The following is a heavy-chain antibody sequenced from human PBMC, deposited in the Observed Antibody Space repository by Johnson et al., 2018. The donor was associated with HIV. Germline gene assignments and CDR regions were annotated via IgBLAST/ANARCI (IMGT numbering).Heavy chain of an antibody. Sequence: QVQLVESGGGLVKPGGSLRLSCAASGFTFSDYYMSWIRQAPGKGLEWVSYISSSGSTIYYADSVKGRFTISRDNSKNTLYLQMNSLRAEDTAIYYCAKDPLVVPAATLDAFDIWGQGTMVTVSS. CDR3: AKDPLVVPAATLDAFDI. CDR2: ISSSGSTI. CDR1: GFTFSDYY. V-gene: IGHV3-11*01. J-gene: IGHJ3*02. D-gene: IGHD2-2*01.